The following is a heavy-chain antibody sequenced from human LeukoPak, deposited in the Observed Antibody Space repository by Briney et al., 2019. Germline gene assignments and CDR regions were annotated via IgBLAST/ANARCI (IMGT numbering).Heavy chain of an antibody. CDR2: IRYDGSNK. V-gene: IGHV3-30*02. CDR1: GFTFGSCG. D-gene: IGHD2-8*01. J-gene: IGHJ4*02. Sequence: GGSLRLSCAASGFTFGSCGMYWVRQAPGKGLEWVAFIRYDGSNKYYADSVKGRFTISRDNSRNTLYLQMISLRPEDTAVYYCAKDTSIGKYCTNGVCSPFDYWGQGTLVTVSS. CDR3: AKDTSIGKYCTNGVCSPFDY.